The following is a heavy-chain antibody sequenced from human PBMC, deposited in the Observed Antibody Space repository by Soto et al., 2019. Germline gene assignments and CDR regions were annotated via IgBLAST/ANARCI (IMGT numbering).Heavy chain of an antibody. J-gene: IGHJ4*02. CDR2: IYHRGSI. V-gene: IGHV4-4*02. D-gene: IGHD3-10*01. CDR1: NASISSRKW. Sequence: LSLTCTVSNASISSRKWWTWVRQTPGKGLEWIGEIYHRGSINHNPSLKSRVTMSVDKSNNQLSLKMNSVTAADTAVYYCASRKSSPYFDYWGQGTLVTVSS. CDR3: ASRKSSPYFDY.